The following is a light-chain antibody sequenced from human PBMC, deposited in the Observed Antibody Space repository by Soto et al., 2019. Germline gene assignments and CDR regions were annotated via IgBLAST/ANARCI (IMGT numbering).Light chain of an antibody. Sequence: QSALTQPASVSGSTGQSITISCTGTSSDVGGYNYVSWYQQHPGKAPKLMIYDVSNRPSGVSNRFSGSKSGNTASLTISGLQAEDEADYYCSSYTSSSTSFGTGTKLTVL. CDR2: DVS. CDR3: SSYTSSSTS. J-gene: IGLJ1*01. CDR1: SSDVGGYNY. V-gene: IGLV2-14*01.